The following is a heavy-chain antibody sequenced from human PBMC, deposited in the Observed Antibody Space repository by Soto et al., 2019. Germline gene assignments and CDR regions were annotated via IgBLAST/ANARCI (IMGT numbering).Heavy chain of an antibody. CDR3: ARDEGYARGDYYYYYMDV. V-gene: IGHV3-74*01. Sequence: GGSLRLSCAASGFTFSSYWMHWVRQAPGKGLVWVSRINSDGSSTSYADSVKGRFTISRDNAKNTLYLQMNSLRAEDTAVYYCARDEGYARGDYYYYYMDVWGKGTTVTVSS. J-gene: IGHJ6*03. D-gene: IGHD2-2*01. CDR2: INSDGSST. CDR1: GFTFSSYW.